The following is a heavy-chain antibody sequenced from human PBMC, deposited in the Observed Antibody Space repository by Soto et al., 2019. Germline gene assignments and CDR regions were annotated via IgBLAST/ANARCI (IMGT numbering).Heavy chain of an antibody. Sequence: EVQLVESGGGLVQPGGSLRLSCAASGFTFSSYSMNWVRQAPGKGLEWVSYISSSSSTIYYADSVKGRFTISRDNAKNSLYLQMNSLRDEDTAVYYGARGPLYCSGGSCDSHFDYWGQGTLVTVSS. CDR3: ARGPLYCSGGSCDSHFDY. D-gene: IGHD2-15*01. CDR1: GFTFSSYS. V-gene: IGHV3-48*02. CDR2: ISSSSSTI. J-gene: IGHJ4*02.